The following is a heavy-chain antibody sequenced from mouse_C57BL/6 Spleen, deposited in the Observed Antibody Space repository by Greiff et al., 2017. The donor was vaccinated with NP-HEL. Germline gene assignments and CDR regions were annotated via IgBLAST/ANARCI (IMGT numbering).Heavy chain of an antibody. J-gene: IGHJ3*01. D-gene: IGHD3-2*02. V-gene: IGHV1-15*01. Sequence: QVQLQQSGAELVRPGASVTLSCKASGYTFTDYEMHWVKQTPVHGLEWIGAIDPETGGTAYNQKFKGKAILTADKSSSTAYMELRSLTSEDSAVYYCTRRQLRAWFAYWGQGTLVTVSA. CDR2: IDPETGGT. CDR1: GYTFTDYE. CDR3: TRRQLRAWFAY.